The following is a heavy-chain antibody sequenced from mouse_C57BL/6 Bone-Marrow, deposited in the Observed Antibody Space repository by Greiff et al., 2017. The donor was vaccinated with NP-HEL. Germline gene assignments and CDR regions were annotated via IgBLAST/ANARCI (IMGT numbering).Heavy chain of an antibody. V-gene: IGHV1-42*01. CDR2: INPSTGGT. D-gene: IGHD1-1*01. J-gene: IGHJ2*01. CDR3: ARGDTTVVHYFDY. CDR1: GYSFTGYY. Sequence: VQLQQSGPELVKPGASVKISCKASGYSFTGYYMNWVKQSPEKSLEWIGEINPSTGGTTYNQKFKAKATLTVDKSSSTAYMQLKSLTSEDSAVYYCARGDTTVVHYFDYWGQGTTLTVSS.